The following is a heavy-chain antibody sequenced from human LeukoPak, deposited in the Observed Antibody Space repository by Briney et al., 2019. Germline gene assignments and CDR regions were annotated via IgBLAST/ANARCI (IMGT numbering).Heavy chain of an antibody. CDR3: AKDGSYYYDSSGYYQFDY. J-gene: IGHJ4*02. V-gene: IGHV3-23*01. Sequence: PGGSLRLSCAASGFTFSSYAMSWVRQAPGKGLEWVSAISGSGGSTYYADSVKGWFTISRDNSKNTLYLQMNSLRAEDTAVYYCAKDGSYYYDSSGYYQFDYWGQGTLVTVSS. CDR1: GFTFSSYA. D-gene: IGHD3-22*01. CDR2: ISGSGGST.